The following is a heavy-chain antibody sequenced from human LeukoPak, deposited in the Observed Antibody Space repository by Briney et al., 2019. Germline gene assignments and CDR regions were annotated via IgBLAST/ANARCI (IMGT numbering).Heavy chain of an antibody. V-gene: IGHV3-7*01. CDR3: ARSTRRSGSYGNFDY. CDR2: IKQDGSEK. Sequence: PGGSLRLSCAASGFTFSSYWMSWVRQAPGKGLEWVANIKQDGSEKYYVDSVKGRFTISGDNAKNSLYLQMNSLRAEDTAVYYCARSTRRSGSYGNFDYWGQGTLVTVSS. D-gene: IGHD1-26*01. CDR1: GFTFSSYW. J-gene: IGHJ4*02.